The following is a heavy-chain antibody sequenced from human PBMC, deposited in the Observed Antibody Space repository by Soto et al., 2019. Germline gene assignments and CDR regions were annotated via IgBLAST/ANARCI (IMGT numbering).Heavy chain of an antibody. D-gene: IGHD6-19*01. Sequence: EVQLVESGGGLVQPGGSLRLSCAASGFTFSSYEMNWVRQAPGKGLEWVSYISSSGSTIYYADSVKGRFTISRDNAKNSLYLQMNSLRAEDTAVYYCARGRIAVAGYYFDYWGQGTLVTVSS. CDR2: ISSSGSTI. J-gene: IGHJ4*02. CDR1: GFTFSSYE. CDR3: ARGRIAVAGYYFDY. V-gene: IGHV3-48*03.